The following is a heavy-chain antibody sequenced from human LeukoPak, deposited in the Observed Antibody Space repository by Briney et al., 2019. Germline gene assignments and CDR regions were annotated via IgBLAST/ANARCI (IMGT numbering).Heavy chain of an antibody. D-gene: IGHD3-22*01. V-gene: IGHV4-59*12. CDR2: ICYSGST. CDR3: ARGSDRRPYYYDSSGYFDY. CDR1: GGSISSYY. J-gene: IGHJ4*02. Sequence: PSETLSLTCTVSGGSISSYYWSRIRQPPGKGLEWIGYICYSGSTNYNPSLKSRVTISVDTSKNQFSLKLSSVTAADTAVYYCARGSDRRPYYYDSSGYFDYWGQGTLVTVSS.